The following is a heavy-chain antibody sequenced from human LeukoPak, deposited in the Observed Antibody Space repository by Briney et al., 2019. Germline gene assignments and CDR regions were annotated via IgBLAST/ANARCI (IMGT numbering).Heavy chain of an antibody. J-gene: IGHJ4*02. Sequence: GGSLRLSCAASGFTFSSFAMNWVRQAPGKGLEWVWAISTTGTITYYADSLKGRFTFARDTSTNTHFLQLNSLRFEDTAVYYCARGYYGGRGIYYPFAYWARGPLVTVPS. D-gene: IGHD2-21*01. CDR1: GFTFSSFA. CDR3: ARGYYGGRGIYYPFAY. CDR2: ISTTGTIT. V-gene: IGHV3-23*01.